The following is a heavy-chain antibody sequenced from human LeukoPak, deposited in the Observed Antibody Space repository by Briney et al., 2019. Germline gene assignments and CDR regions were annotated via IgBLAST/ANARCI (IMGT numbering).Heavy chain of an antibody. V-gene: IGHV1-69*06. CDR1: GYTFTSYG. Sequence: ASVKVSCKASGYTFTSYGISWVRQAPGQGLEWMGGIIPIFGTANYAQKFQGRVTITADKSTSTAYMELSSLRSEDTAVYYCARDEALNCYDSSGYYPLDYWGQGTLVTVSS. D-gene: IGHD3-22*01. J-gene: IGHJ4*02. CDR2: IIPIFGTA. CDR3: ARDEALNCYDSSGYYPLDY.